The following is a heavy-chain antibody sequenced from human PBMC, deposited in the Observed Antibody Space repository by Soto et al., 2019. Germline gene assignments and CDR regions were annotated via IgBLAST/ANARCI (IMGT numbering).Heavy chain of an antibody. CDR1: GASISGFY. V-gene: IGHV4-4*07. J-gene: IGHJ5*02. CDR2: IYATGTT. D-gene: IGHD1-1*01. CDR3: VRDGTKTLRDWFDP. Sequence: QVQLQESGPGLVQPSETLSLTCTVSGASISGFYWSWIRKSAGKGLEWIGRIYATGTTDYNPSRKSRVMMSVDTSKKKFYLKLRSVTAADTAVYYCVRDGTKTLRDWFDPWGQGISVTVSS.